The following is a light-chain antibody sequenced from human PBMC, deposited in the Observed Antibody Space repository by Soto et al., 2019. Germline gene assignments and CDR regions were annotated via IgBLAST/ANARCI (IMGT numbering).Light chain of an antibody. Sequence: QSALTQPASVSGSPGQSITISCTGSSSDVGGFNYVSWYQHHPGKAPKLMIYKVTNRPSGVSSRFSGSKSGNTASLAIYGLQAEDEGHYYCSSYTSTDTVVFGGGTKLPVL. CDR1: SSDVGGFNY. V-gene: IGLV2-14*01. CDR2: KVT. J-gene: IGLJ2*01. CDR3: SSYTSTDTVV.